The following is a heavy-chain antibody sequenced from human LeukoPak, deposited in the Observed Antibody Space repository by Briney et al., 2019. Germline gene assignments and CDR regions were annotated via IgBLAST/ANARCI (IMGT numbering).Heavy chain of an antibody. CDR3: ARHRSGWLQSSFDY. J-gene: IGHJ4*02. D-gene: IGHD5-24*01. Sequence: SETLSLTCSVSGGSISSSSSYWGWIRQPPGKGLEWSGSIYYSGSSFDNPALKSRVTISVDTSKNHLSLKLSSVTAPDTAVYYCARHRSGWLQSSFDYWGQGTLVTVSS. V-gene: IGHV4-39*01. CDR1: GGSISSSSSY. CDR2: IYYSGSS.